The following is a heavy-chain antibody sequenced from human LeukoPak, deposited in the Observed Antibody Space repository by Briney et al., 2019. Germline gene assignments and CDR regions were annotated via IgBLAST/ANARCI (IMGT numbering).Heavy chain of an antibody. CDR2: IVYDRNSK. CDR1: AFTFGIYG. D-gene: IGHD4-17*01. J-gene: IGHJ4*02. V-gene: IGHV3-30*02. CDR3: AKNRRASGDYAGAFDY. Sequence: SRRLAWAPDAFTFGIYGIHWVRQPPGKVLGWVAFIVYDRNSKHYADSVNGRFTTSGDNSKNTLYLQMNRLRTEDTAVYYCAKNRRASGDYAGAFDYWGQGTLVTVSS.